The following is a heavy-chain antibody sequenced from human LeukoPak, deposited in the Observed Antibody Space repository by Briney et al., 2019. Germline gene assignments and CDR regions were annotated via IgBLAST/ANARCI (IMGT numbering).Heavy chain of an antibody. J-gene: IGHJ5*02. Sequence: PGGSLRLSCAASKFTFTSFAMTWVRQAPGKGLEWVSVISGSGGTTYYADSVKGRFTISRDNSKNTLYLQMDSLRADDTAVYHCAASGYHAPTPPNWFDPWGQGTLVTVSS. CDR3: AASGYHAPTPPNWFDP. CDR1: KFTFTSFA. V-gene: IGHV3-23*01. D-gene: IGHD5-12*01. CDR2: ISGSGGTT.